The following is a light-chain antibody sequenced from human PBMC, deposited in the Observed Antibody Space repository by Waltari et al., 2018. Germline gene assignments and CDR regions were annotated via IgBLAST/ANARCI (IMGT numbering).Light chain of an antibody. CDR1: NIESKS. Sequence: SYVLTQPPSVSVAPGQTARITCGGNNIESKSVHWYQQRPGQAPVLVVYDDSDRPSGIPGRFSGSNSGNTATLTITRVEAGDEADYSCQVWDSTTDHPRFGGGTKLTVL. V-gene: IGLV3-21*02. J-gene: IGLJ2*01. CDR2: DDS. CDR3: QVWDSTTDHPR.